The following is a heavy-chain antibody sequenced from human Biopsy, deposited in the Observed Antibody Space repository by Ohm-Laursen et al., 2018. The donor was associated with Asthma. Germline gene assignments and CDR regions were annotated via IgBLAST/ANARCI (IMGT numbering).Heavy chain of an antibody. J-gene: IGHJ3*01. D-gene: IGHD3-9*01. CDR1: GYTFISFA. CDR2: VHTGNGDT. CDR3: ARTYYDFLTGQVKDVFGV. V-gene: IGHV1-3*04. Sequence: ASVTVSCTDSGYTFISFAIHWARQAPGQRLEWMGWVHTGNGDTKYSQKFEGRATITRDTSASTAYMELRSLRSEDTATYYCARTYYDFLTGQVKDVFGVWGQGTMVTVSS.